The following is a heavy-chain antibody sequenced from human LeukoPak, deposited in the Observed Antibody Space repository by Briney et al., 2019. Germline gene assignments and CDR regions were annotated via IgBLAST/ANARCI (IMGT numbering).Heavy chain of an antibody. Sequence: PGGSLRPSCEASGFSVGSKYMNWVRQAPGKRLEWVSILYSGADTYYADSVKGRFTISRDNSKNTLFLQMNSLRADDTAVYYCARVGDHYHWYFDLWGRGTRVSVSS. CDR2: LYSGADT. V-gene: IGHV3-53*01. J-gene: IGHJ2*01. CDR3: ARVGDHYHWYFDL. D-gene: IGHD3-10*01. CDR1: GFSVGSKY.